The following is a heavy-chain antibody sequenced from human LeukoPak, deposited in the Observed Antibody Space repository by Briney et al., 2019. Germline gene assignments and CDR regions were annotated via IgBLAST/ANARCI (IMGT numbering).Heavy chain of an antibody. D-gene: IGHD4-23*01. Sequence: PGGSLRLSCAASGFTFSSYGMHWVRQAPGKGLEWVAFIRYDGSNKFYADSVKGRFTISRDNSKNTLYLQMNSMRAEDTAVYYCARGTVVDRSVYSYYYMDVWGKGTTVTVSS. CDR1: GFTFSSYG. CDR2: IRYDGSNK. CDR3: ARGTVVDRSVYSYYYMDV. V-gene: IGHV3-30*02. J-gene: IGHJ6*03.